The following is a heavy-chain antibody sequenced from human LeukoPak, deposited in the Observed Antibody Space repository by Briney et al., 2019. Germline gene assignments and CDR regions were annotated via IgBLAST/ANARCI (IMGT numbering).Heavy chain of an antibody. CDR2: ISSGSNYI. V-gene: IGHV3-21*01. CDR1: GFTFSNYN. Sequence: GGSLRLSCAASGFTFSNYNMNWVRQAPGKGLEWVSSISSGSNYIYYADSVKGRFTISRDNAKSSLYLQMNSLRADDAAVYYCARDLRLWGQGTLLTVSS. J-gene: IGHJ4*02. CDR3: ARDLRL.